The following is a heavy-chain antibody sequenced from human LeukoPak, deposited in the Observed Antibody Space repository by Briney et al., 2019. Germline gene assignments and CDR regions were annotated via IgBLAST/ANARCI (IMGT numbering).Heavy chain of an antibody. D-gene: IGHD6-13*01. Sequence: GGSLRLSCAASGFTFDDYAMHWVRQAPGKGLEWVSLISWDGGSTYYADSVKCRFTISRDNSKNSLYLQMNSLRAEDTALYYCAKDIRGSTSWYGLDYWGQGTLVTVSS. CDR2: ISWDGGST. J-gene: IGHJ4*02. CDR3: AKDIRGSTSWYGLDY. V-gene: IGHV3-43D*03. CDR1: GFTFDDYA.